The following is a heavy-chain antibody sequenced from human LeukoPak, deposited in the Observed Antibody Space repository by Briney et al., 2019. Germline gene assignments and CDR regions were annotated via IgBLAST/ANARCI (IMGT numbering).Heavy chain of an antibody. CDR2: IYPDESNI. Sequence: GESLKISFKGSGYRFPTYWIAWVRQMPGKGLGWMGIIYPDESNIRYSPSFQGQVTISADKSISTAYLQWSSLKASDTAMYYCARPPSRGYSSSFEYWGQGTLVTVSS. J-gene: IGHJ4*02. CDR1: GYRFPTYW. D-gene: IGHD2-2*03. V-gene: IGHV5-51*01. CDR3: ARPPSRGYSSSFEY.